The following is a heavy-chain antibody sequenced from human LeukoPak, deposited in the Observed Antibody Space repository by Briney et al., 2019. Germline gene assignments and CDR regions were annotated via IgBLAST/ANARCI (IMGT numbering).Heavy chain of an antibody. Sequence: GESLKISCRGSGYSFTTSWIGWVRQMPGKGLEWMGIIYPHDSDTRYSPSFQGQVTISADKSVDTAYLQWSSLQASDTAMYFCARLITIFGVVGYFDFWGQGTLVTVSS. V-gene: IGHV5-51*01. J-gene: IGHJ4*02. CDR3: ARLITIFGVVGYFDF. CDR2: IYPHDSDT. CDR1: GYSFTTSW. D-gene: IGHD3-3*01.